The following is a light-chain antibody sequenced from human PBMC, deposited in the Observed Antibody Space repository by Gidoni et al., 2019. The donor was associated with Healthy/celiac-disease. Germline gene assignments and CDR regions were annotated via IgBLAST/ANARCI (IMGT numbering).Light chain of an antibody. CDR1: QSVSSD. J-gene: IGKJ5*01. CDR2: DAS. V-gene: IGKV3-11*01. Sequence: LVFTHSPATLSLSPGERATLSCRASQSVSSDLAWYQQTPGQAPRLLIYDASNRATGIPARFSGSGSGTDFTRTISSLEPEDFAVYYCQQRSNWPPRDTFGQGTRLEIK. CDR3: QQRSNWPPRDT.